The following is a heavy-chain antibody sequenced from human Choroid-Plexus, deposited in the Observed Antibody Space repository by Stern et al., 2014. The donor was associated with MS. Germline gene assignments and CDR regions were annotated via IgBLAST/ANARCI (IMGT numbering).Heavy chain of an antibody. V-gene: IGHV3-30*18. Sequence: QVKLVQSGGGVVQPGRPLRLSCVASGFTFGSCAMHWVRQAPGKGLEWVAGVSYDGSNKYYADSVKGRFTISRDNSQNTLYMQMSSLRPEDPAVYYCAKDRQYLTYF. CDR2: VSYDGSNK. D-gene: IGHD2/OR15-2a*01. CDR3: AKDRQYLTYF. J-gene: IGHJ2*01. CDR1: GFTFGSCA.